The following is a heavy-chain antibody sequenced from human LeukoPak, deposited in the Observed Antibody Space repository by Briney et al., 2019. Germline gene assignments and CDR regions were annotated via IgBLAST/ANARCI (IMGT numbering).Heavy chain of an antibody. V-gene: IGHV3-66*01. CDR3: ASLYCSRGSCAFDV. CDR2: IYSAGSA. J-gene: IGHJ5*02. D-gene: IGHD2-15*01. CDR1: GFTFSSYS. Sequence: GGSLRLSCAASGFTFSSYSMNWVRQSPGKGLDWVSLIYSAGSADYADSVKGRFTISKDNSKNTVFLQLNSLRAEDTAMYYCASLYCSRGSCAFDVWGQGTLVTVSS.